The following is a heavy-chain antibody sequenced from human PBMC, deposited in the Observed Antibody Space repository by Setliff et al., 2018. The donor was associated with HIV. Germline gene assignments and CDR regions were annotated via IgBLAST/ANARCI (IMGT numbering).Heavy chain of an antibody. J-gene: IGHJ4*02. D-gene: IGHD1-26*01. CDR1: GFTFSTYS. V-gene: IGHV3-21*01. CDR3: ARDRYSGSSIDY. Sequence: PGGSLRLSCEASGFTFSTYSMNWVRQAPGKGLEWVSSISSSSRSKYYADSVKGRFTISRDNAKNSLYLQMNSLRADDTAVYYCARDRYSGSSIDYWGQGTLVTSPQ. CDR2: ISSSSRSK.